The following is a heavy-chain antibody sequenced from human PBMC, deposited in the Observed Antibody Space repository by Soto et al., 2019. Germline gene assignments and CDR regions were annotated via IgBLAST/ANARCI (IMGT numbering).Heavy chain of an antibody. V-gene: IGHV1-2*04. CDR1: GYSFTDYH. D-gene: IGHD2-8*01. Sequence: ASVKVSCKASGYSFTDYHIHWVRQAPGQGLEWLGRINPKSGGTSTAQKFQGWVTMTRDRSISTVYMELTRLRSGDTAVYFCARGHSTDCSNGVRSFFYNHEMDVWGQGTTVTVSS. CDR3: ARGHSTDCSNGVRSFFYNHEMDV. J-gene: IGHJ6*02. CDR2: INPKSGGT.